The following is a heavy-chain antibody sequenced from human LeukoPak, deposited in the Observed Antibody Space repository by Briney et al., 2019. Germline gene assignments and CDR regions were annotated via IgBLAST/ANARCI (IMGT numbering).Heavy chain of an antibody. J-gene: IGHJ4*02. V-gene: IGHV4-30-4*01. CDR2: INKDGGT. Sequence: PSQTLSLTCTVSSDSISSGNYYWSWIRQPAGKGLEFIGYINKDGGTYYNPPLKSRVSISIDTSKNQFSLQLTSVTAADTAVYFCAREHKSYGDYPYYFDSWGQGTLVTVSS. CDR1: SDSISSGNYY. D-gene: IGHD4-17*01. CDR3: AREHKSYGDYPYYFDS.